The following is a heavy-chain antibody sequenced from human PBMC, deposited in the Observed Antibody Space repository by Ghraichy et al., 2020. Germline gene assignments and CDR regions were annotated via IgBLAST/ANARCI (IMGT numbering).Heavy chain of an antibody. D-gene: IGHD3-10*01. V-gene: IGHV4-59*01. Sequence: SETLSLTCTVSGGSISSYYWSWIRQPPGKGLEWIGYIYYSGSTNYNPSLKSRVTISVDTSKNQFSLKLSSVTAADTAVYYCARDIPYYYGSGSPFQHWGQGTLVTVSS. CDR3: ARDIPYYYGSGSPFQH. CDR1: GGSISSYY. CDR2: IYYSGST. J-gene: IGHJ1*01.